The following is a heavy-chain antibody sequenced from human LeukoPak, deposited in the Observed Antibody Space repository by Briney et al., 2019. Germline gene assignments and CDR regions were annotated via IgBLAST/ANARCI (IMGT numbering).Heavy chain of an antibody. V-gene: IGHV1-2*04. CDR2: INPNSGGT. J-gene: IGHJ3*02. CDR3: AISRIVVVAATPVDAFDI. CDR1: GYTFTGYY. Sequence: ASVKVSCKASGYTFTGYYMHWVRQAPGQGLEWMGWINPNSGGTNYAQKFQGWVTMTRDTSISTAYMELSRLRSDDTAVYYCAISRIVVVAATPVDAFDIWGQGTMVTVSS. D-gene: IGHD2-15*01.